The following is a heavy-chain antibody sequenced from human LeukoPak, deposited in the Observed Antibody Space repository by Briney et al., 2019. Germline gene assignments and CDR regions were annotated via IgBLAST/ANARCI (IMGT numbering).Heavy chain of an antibody. J-gene: IGHJ4*02. CDR1: GGSFKGYY. CDR2: VIHRGST. Sequence: SETLSLTCAVYGGSFKGYYWSWIRQPPGKGLEWIGEVIHRGSTNYNPAFKSRVTISADTSKNQFSLKLSSVTAADTAVYYCARGPDYGGTVDYWGQGTLVTVSS. V-gene: IGHV4-34*01. CDR3: ARGPDYGGTVDY. D-gene: IGHD4-23*01.